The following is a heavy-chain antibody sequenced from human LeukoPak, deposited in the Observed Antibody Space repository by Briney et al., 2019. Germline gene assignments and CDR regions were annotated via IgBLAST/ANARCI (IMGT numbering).Heavy chain of an antibody. CDR1: GYSISSGYY. Sequence: SETLSLTCAVSGYSISSGYYWGWIRQPPGKGLEWIRSIYHSGSTYYNPSLKSRVTISVDTSKNQFSLKLSSVTAADTAVYYCARMLGYCSSTSCTEYYFDYWGQGTLVTVSS. CDR2: IYHSGST. V-gene: IGHV4-38-2*01. J-gene: IGHJ4*02. CDR3: ARMLGYCSSTSCTEYYFDY. D-gene: IGHD2-2*01.